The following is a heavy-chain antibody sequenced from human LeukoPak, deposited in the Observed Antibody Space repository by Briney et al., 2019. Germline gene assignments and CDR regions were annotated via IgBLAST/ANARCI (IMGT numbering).Heavy chain of an antibody. Sequence: PGGSLRLSCAASGFTFSSYAMHWVRQAPGKGLEWVAVISYDGSNKYYADSVKGRFTIPRDNSKNTLYLQMNSLRAEDTAVYYCARTHARDGDYVDGSYYYYYGMDVWGQGTTVTVSS. CDR3: ARTHARDGDYVDGSYYYYYGMDV. J-gene: IGHJ6*02. CDR2: ISYDGSNK. V-gene: IGHV3-30-3*01. CDR1: GFTFSSYA. D-gene: IGHD4-17*01.